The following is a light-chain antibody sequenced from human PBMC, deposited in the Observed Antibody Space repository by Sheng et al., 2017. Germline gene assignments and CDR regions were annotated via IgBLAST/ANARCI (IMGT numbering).Light chain of an antibody. Sequence: EIVLAQSPGTLSLSPGERATLSCRASQTISSSYLAWYQQRPGQAPRLLISAASSRATGIPDRFSGSGSGTDFTLSISRLEPEDFAVYYCQQYDTSPVTFGQGTKVEIK. V-gene: IGKV3-20*01. J-gene: IGKJ1*01. CDR3: QQYDTSPVT. CDR1: QTISSSY. CDR2: AAS.